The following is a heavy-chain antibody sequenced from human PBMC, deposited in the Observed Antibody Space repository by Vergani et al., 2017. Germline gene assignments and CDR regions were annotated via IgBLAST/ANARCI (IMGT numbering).Heavy chain of an antibody. V-gene: IGHV3-21*01. CDR3: ARDRRVRGVNEY. CDR2: ISSSSSYI. CDR1: GFTFSSYS. D-gene: IGHD3-10*01. Sequence: EVQLVESGGGLVKPGGSLRLSCAASGFTFSSYSMNWVRHAPGKGLEWVSSISSSSSYIYYADSVKGRFTISRDNAKNSLYLQMNSLRAEDTAVYYCARDRRVRGVNEYWGQGTLVTVSS. J-gene: IGHJ4*02.